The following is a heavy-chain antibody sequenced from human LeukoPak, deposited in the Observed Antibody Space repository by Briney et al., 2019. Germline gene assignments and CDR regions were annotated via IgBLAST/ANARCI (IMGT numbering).Heavy chain of an antibody. CDR1: GGSISSGGYS. Sequence: SETLSLTCAVSGGSISSGGYSWSWIRQPPGKGLEWIGYIYYSGSTYYNPSLKSRVTISVDKSKNQFSVKLTSVTAADTAVYYCARQSGFLSTFDYWGQGTLVTVSS. CDR2: IYYSGST. V-gene: IGHV4-30-4*07. CDR3: ARQSGFLSTFDY. J-gene: IGHJ4*02. D-gene: IGHD5/OR15-5a*01.